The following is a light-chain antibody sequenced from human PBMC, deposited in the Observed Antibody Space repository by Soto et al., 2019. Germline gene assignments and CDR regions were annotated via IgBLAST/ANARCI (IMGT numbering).Light chain of an antibody. Sequence: QSVLTQPASVSGSPGQSITISCTGTSSDVGSYNLVSWFQQHPGEAPKLIIYEVSDRPSGVSNRFSGSKSGNTASLTISGLQGSDEADYYCCSYAGRINWVFGGGTQLTVL. J-gene: IGLJ3*02. V-gene: IGLV2-23*02. CDR3: CSYAGRINWV. CDR2: EVS. CDR1: SSDVGSYNL.